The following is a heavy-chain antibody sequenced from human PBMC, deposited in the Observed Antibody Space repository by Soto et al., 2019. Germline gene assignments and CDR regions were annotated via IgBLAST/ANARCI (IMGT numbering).Heavy chain of an antibody. D-gene: IGHD7-27*01. CDR2: INHSGST. CDR3: ARMGNRRYYYLDV. Sequence: SETLSLTCAVYGGSFSGYYWSWIRQPPGKGLEWIGEINHSGSTNYNPSLKSRVTISLDTSKNQFSLKLSSVTAADTAVYYCARMGNRRYYYLDVWDKGTTVTVSS. CDR1: GGSFSGYY. V-gene: IGHV4-34*01. J-gene: IGHJ6*03.